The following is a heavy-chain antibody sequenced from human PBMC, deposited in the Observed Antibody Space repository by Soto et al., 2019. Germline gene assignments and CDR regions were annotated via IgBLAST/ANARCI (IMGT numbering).Heavy chain of an antibody. CDR2: ISGSGGDT. J-gene: IGHJ4*02. Sequence: GGSLRLSCAASGFTFTGYVMSWVRQAPGKGLEWVSAISGSGGDTYHADSVKGRSTTSRDNSKNTLYLQMNSLRAEDTAVYYCARDARLHFDYWGQGTLVTVSS. CDR1: GFTFTGYV. V-gene: IGHV3-23*01. CDR3: ARDARLHFDY. D-gene: IGHD3-16*01.